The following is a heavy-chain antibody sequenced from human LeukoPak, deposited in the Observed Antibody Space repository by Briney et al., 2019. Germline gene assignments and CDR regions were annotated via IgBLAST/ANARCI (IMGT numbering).Heavy chain of an antibody. Sequence: GGPLRLSCAASGFTVSSNYMSWVRQAPGKGLEWVSVIYSGGSTYYADSVKGRFTISRDNSKNTLYLQMNSLRAEDTAVYYCARVSSPWFGELLGGDVWGQGTTVTVSS. CDR2: IYSGGST. CDR1: GFTVSSNY. CDR3: ARVSSPWFGELLGGDV. D-gene: IGHD3-10*01. J-gene: IGHJ6*02. V-gene: IGHV3-66*01.